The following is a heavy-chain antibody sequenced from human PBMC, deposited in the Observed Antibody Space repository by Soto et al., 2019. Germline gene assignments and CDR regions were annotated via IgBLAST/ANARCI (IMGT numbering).Heavy chain of an antibody. V-gene: IGHV4-4*07. Sequence: SETLSLTCAVSGGSISSGYYWAWIRQPPGKGLEWIGRIYTSGTTNYNPSLKSRVTMSVDTSKNQFSLKLSSVTAADTAVYYCARACSSNSCYDVFDYWGQGALVTVSS. J-gene: IGHJ4*02. D-gene: IGHD2-2*01. CDR1: GGSISSGYY. CDR3: ARACSSNSCYDVFDY. CDR2: IYTSGTT.